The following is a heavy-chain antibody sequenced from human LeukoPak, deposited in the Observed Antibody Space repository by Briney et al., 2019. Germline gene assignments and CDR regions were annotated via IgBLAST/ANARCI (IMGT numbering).Heavy chain of an antibody. CDR2: IGRHGDT. D-gene: IGHD5-12*01. CDR1: GFTLSNYD. CDR3: ARVSLSTSGYDDALEI. V-gene: IGHV3-13*04. Sequence: PGGSLRLSCAASGFTLSNYDMHWVRQPTGKGLEWVSAIGRHGDTYYAASVKGRFTISREYAKNSLYLQMNSLRVGDTAVYYCARVSLSTSGYDDALEIWGQGTVVTVSP. J-gene: IGHJ3*02.